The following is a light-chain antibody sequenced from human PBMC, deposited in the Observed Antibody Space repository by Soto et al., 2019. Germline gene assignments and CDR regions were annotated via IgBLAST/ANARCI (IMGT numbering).Light chain of an antibody. J-gene: IGKJ3*01. V-gene: IGKV1-33*01. CDR1: QHISNY. CDR2: DAS. Sequence: DIQMTQSPSSLSASVGDRVTITCQASQHISNYLNWYQQKPGKAPMLLIYDASKLETGVPSRLSRSGSGTELTFIISSLQPEDISTYYWQKDDNLPLTVGPGTKVDIK. CDR3: QKDDNLPLT.